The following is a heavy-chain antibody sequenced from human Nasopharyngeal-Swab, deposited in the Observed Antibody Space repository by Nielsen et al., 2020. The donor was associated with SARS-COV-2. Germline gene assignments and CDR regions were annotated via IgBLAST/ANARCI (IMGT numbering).Heavy chain of an antibody. CDR1: GFTFDDYT. CDR3: AKDPYGSGTWDG. V-gene: IGHV3-9*01. J-gene: IGHJ4*02. Sequence: SLKISCAASGFTFDDYTMHWVRQPPGKGLEWVSGISWNSRSIGYADSVKGRFTISRDNAKNSLYLQMNSLRAEDTALYYCAKDPYGSGTWDGWGQRTLVTVSS. D-gene: IGHD3-10*01. CDR2: ISWNSRSI.